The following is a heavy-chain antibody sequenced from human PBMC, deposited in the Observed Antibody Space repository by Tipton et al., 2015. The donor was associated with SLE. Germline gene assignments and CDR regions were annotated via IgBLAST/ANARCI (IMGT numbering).Heavy chain of an antibody. Sequence: LRLSCTVSGGSISSYYWSWFRQPPGKGLEWIGYIYYSGSTNYNPSLKSRVTISVDTSKNQFSLKLSSVTAADTAVYYCARVDSSGWHYYYYYMDVWGKGTTVTVSS. CDR1: GGSISSYY. V-gene: IGHV4-59*01. J-gene: IGHJ6*03. CDR3: ARVDSSGWHYYYYYMDV. CDR2: IYYSGST. D-gene: IGHD6-19*01.